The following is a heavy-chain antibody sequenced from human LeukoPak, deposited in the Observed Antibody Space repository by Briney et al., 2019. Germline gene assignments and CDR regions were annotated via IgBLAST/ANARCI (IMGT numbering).Heavy chain of an antibody. Sequence: PGGSLSLSCAASGFSVSSNYMSWVRQAPGKGLEWVSSIYSGGSTYYTDSVKGRFTISRDNSKNTLYLQMNSLRAEDTAVYYCARDLAGYNSFHSWGQGPVLSVFS. D-gene: IGHD5-24*01. CDR1: GFSVSSNY. J-gene: IGHJ4*02. V-gene: IGHV3-66*01. CDR3: ARDLAGYNSFHS. CDR2: IYSGGST.